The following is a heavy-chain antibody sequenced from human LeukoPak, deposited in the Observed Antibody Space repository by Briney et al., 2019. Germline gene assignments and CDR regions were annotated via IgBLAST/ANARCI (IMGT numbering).Heavy chain of an antibody. Sequence: ASLKVSCKASGYTFTGYYMHWVRQAPGQGLEWMGWINPNSGGTNYAQKFQGRVTMTRDTSISTAYMELSRLRSDDTAVYYCARVPIVGAANWFDPWGQGTLVTVSS. J-gene: IGHJ5*02. D-gene: IGHD1-26*01. V-gene: IGHV1-2*02. CDR1: GYTFTGYY. CDR2: INPNSGGT. CDR3: ARVPIVGAANWFDP.